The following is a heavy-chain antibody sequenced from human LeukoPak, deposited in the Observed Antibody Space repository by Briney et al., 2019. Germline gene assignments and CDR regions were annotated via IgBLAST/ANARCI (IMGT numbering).Heavy chain of an antibody. D-gene: IGHD2-15*01. CDR1: GFTFDDYG. J-gene: IGHJ4*02. CDR3: AKDMVLRRRVVAAFFDY. Sequence: QSGGSLRLSCAASGFTFDDYGMSWVRQAPGKGLEWVSGINWNGGSTGYADSVKGRFTISRDNAKNSLYLQMNSLRAEDTALYYCAKDMVLRRRVVAAFFDYWGQGTLVTVSS. V-gene: IGHV3-20*04. CDR2: INWNGGST.